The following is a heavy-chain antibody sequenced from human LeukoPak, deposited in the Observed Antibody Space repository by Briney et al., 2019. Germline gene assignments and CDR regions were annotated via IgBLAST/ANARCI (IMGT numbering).Heavy chain of an antibody. CDR3: ARGAGAAAGQYYYYYMDV. D-gene: IGHD6-13*01. J-gene: IGHJ6*03. CDR2: IIPIFGTA. V-gene: IGHV1-69*05. CDR1: GGTFSSYA. Sequence: SVKVSCKASGGTFSSYAISWVRQAPGQGLEWMGGIIPIFGTANYAQKFQGRVTITTDESTSTAYMELSSLRSEDTAVYYCARGAGAAAGQYYYYYMDVWGKGTTVTVSS.